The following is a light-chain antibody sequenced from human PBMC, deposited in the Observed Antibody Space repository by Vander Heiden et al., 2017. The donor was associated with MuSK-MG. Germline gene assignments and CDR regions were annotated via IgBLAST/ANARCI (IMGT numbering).Light chain of an antibody. Sequence: EIVLTQSPATLSLSPGERATLSCRASQSVSSYLAWYQQKPGQAPRLLISGSGSGTDFTLTISRLEPEDFAVYYCQQHQSRNWPWTFGQGTKVEIK. J-gene: IGKJ1*01. V-gene: IGKV3-11*01. CDR3: QQHQSRNWPWT. CDR1: QSVSSY.